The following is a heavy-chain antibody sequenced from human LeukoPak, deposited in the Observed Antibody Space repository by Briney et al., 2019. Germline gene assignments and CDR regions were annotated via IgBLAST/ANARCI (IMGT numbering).Heavy chain of an antibody. CDR3: ARELVAVSDTVGDF. J-gene: IGHJ4*02. CDR1: GFTFSIYS. Sequence: GGSLRLSCAASGFTFSIYSMNWVRQAPGKGLEWVSSISSSSNYINHADSVKGRFTISRDNAKNSLYLQMNSLRAEDTAVYYCARELVAVSDTVGDFWGQGTQVTVSS. CDR2: ISSSSNYI. V-gene: IGHV3-21*01. D-gene: IGHD6-19*01.